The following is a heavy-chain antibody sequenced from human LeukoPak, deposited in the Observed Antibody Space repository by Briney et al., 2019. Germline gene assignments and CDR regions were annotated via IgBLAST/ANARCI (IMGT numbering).Heavy chain of an antibody. CDR1: GFTFSSYA. J-gene: IGHJ4*02. Sequence: GGSLRLSCAASGFTFSSYAMHWVRQAPGKGLEWVAVISYDGSNKYYADSVKGRFTVSRDNSKNTLYLQMNSLRAEDTAVYYCASTSPGIAAAGPIDYWGQGTLVTVSS. CDR3: ASTSPGIAAAGPIDY. V-gene: IGHV3-30*04. CDR2: ISYDGSNK. D-gene: IGHD6-13*01.